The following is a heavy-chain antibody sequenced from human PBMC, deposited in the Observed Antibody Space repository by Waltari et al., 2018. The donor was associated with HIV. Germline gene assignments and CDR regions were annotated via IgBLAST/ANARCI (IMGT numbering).Heavy chain of an antibody. J-gene: IGHJ2*01. Sequence: QLQQLAARLLKPSETLSLMCGVSGGPLSDYYWSWIHQSRGKGLEWIGEINRGGRNNYNPSLTSRPTISADTSKKEFSLRLKSMTVTDTAIYVCARGRAPGMLTLDREWWTGWYFDLWGRRTLITVSS. CDR2: INRGGRN. D-gene: IGHD2-8*01. CDR1: GGPLSDYY. V-gene: IGHV4-34*01. CDR3: ARGRAPGMLTLDREWWTGWYFDL.